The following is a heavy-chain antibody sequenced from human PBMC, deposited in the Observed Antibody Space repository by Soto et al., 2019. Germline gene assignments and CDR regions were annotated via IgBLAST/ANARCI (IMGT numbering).Heavy chain of an antibody. J-gene: IGHJ6*02. CDR1: GYPLTDSH. CDR2: INPKTGGT. D-gene: IGHD2-2*01. V-gene: IGHV1-2*02. Sequence: ASVKVSCKASGYPLTDSHIHWVRQASGQGLEWLGWINPKTGGTSYAQKIKGRVTLSRDTSINTAYLEVSRLRFDDAAVYFCARERYQVISDGMDVWGQGTTVTVSS. CDR3: ARERYQVISDGMDV.